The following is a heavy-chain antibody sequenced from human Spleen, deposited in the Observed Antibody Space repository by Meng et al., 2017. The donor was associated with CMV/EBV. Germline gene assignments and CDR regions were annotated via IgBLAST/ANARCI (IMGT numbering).Heavy chain of an antibody. CDR3: ARGKLKYDFKGAPDY. D-gene: IGHD3-3*01. V-gene: IGHV1-2*02. CDR1: GYTFTVYY. Sequence: ASVKVSCKASGYTFTVYYIHWVRQAPRQGLEWMGWINPQTGATYYAQKFQGRVTMNRDTSITTAYMETRLRSDDTAVYYCARGKLKYDFKGAPDYWGQGTLVTVSS. CDR2: INPQTGAT. J-gene: IGHJ4*02.